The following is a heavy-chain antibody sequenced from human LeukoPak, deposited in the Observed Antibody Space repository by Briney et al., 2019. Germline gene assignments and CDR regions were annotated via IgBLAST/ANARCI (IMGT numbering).Heavy chain of an antibody. J-gene: IGHJ6*02. CDR1: GFTFSSYA. D-gene: IGHD5-12*01. Sequence: GGSLRLSCAASGFTFSSYAMTWVRQAPGKGLEWVSTISGSGGSTFYADSVMGRFTISRDNSKNTLSLHMNSLRAEDTAVYYCAKDRESGYAPYDMDVWGRGTTVTVSS. CDR2: ISGSGGST. V-gene: IGHV3-23*01. CDR3: AKDRESGYAPYDMDV.